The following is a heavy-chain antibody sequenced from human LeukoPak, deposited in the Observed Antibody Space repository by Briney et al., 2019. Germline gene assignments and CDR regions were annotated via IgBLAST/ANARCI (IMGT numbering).Heavy chain of an antibody. CDR2: IWYDGSNK. D-gene: IGHD6-13*01. V-gene: IGHV3-33*01. J-gene: IGHJ6*02. CDR3: ARDHSSSWYVYYYGMDV. Sequence: PGRSLRLSCAASGFTFSSYGMHWVRQAPGKGLEWVAVIWYDGSNKYYADSVKGRFTISRDNSKNTLYLQMNSLRAEDTAVYYCARDHSSSWYVYYYGMDVWGQGTTVTVSS. CDR1: GFTFSSYG.